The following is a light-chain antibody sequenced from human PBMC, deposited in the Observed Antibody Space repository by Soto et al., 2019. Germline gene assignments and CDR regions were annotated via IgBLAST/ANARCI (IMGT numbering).Light chain of an antibody. CDR1: QSVSSN. CDR2: GAS. CDR3: QQYNNWPPLT. J-gene: IGKJ4*01. V-gene: IGKV3-15*01. Sequence: EIVMTQSPATLSVSPGERATLSCRASQSVSSNLAWYQQKPGQAPRLLIYGASTRATGIPTRFSGSGSGTEFTRTISSLQAADFAVYYCQQYNNWPPLTFGGGTKVEIK.